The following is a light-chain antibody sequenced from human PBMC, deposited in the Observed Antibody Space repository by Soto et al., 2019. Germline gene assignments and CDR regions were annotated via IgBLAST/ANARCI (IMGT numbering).Light chain of an antibody. V-gene: IGLV4-60*02. CDR1: SGHSSYI. Sequence: QSVLTQSSSASASLGSSVKLTCTLSSGHSSYIIAWHQQQPGKAPRYLMKLEGSGSYNKGSGVPDRFSGSSSGADRYLTIANLQFEDEADYYCETWDSNTHSVFGGVTKLTVL. CDR3: ETWDSNTHSV. CDR2: LEGSGSY. J-gene: IGLJ3*02.